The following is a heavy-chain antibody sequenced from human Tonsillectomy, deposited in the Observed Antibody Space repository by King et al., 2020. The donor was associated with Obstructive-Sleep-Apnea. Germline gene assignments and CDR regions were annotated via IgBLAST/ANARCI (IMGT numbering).Heavy chain of an antibody. CDR2: ISYDGNKE. CDR1: GFTFSSYG. J-gene: IGHJ4*02. Sequence: VQLVESGGGVVQPGRSLRLSCADSGFTFSSYGMHWVRQAPGKVLGWVAVISYDGNKEYYADSVKGRFTISRDNSKNTLYLQMNSLRPEDTAVYYCAKAWTVTTLQCACDYWGQGTLVTVSS. D-gene: IGHD4-17*01. V-gene: IGHV3-30*18. CDR3: AKAWTVTTLQCACDY.